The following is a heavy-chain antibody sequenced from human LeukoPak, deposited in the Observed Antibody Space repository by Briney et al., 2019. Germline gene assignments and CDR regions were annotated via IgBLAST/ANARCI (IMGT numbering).Heavy chain of an antibody. D-gene: IGHD3-22*01. CDR3: ARDGDDSSGWDAFDI. CDR2: INPSGGST. J-gene: IGHJ3*02. Sequence: ASVKVSCKASGYTFTSYHMHWVRQAPGQGLEWMGLINPSGGSTSYAQKFQGRVTMTRDTSTSTVYMELSSLRSEDTAVYYCARDGDDSSGWDAFDIWGQGTMVTVSS. V-gene: IGHV1-46*01. CDR1: GYTFTSYH.